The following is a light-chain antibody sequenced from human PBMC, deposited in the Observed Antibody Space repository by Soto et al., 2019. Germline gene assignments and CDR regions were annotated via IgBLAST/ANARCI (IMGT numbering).Light chain of an antibody. CDR2: DVT. J-gene: IGLJ2*01. CDR3: NSYTSTNTLV. V-gene: IGLV2-14*03. CDR1: SSDVGGYNH. Sequence: QSAPTQPASVSRSPGQSITISCTGTSSDVGGYNHVSWYQQHPGKAPKLMIYDVTNRPSGVSNRFSGSKSGNTASLTISGLQAEDETDYYCNSYTSTNTLVFGGGTKLTVL.